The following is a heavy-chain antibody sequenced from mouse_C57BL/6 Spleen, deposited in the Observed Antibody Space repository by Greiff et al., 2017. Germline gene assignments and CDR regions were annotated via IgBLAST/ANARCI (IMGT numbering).Heavy chain of an antibody. Sequence: EVKLVESGGGLVQPGGSLSLSCAASGFTFTDYYMSWVRQPPGKALEWLGFIRNKANGYTTEYSASVKGRFTISRDNSQSILYLQMNATRAEDRANYYCARGKYYYVRRAMDYWGQGTSVTVSS. D-gene: IGHD1-1*01. J-gene: IGHJ4*01. CDR3: ARGKYYYVRRAMDY. V-gene: IGHV7-3*01. CDR1: GFTFTDYY. CDR2: IRNKANGYTT.